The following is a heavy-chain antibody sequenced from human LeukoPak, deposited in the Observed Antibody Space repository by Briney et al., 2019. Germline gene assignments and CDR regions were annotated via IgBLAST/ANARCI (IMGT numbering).Heavy chain of an antibody. Sequence: PGGSLRLSCAASGFTFSSYAMHWVRQAPGKGLEWVAVISYGGSNKYYADSVKGRFTISRDNSKDTLYLQMNSLRAEDTAVYYCARDFGSSGWYGIDYWGQGTLVTVSS. V-gene: IGHV3-30*04. CDR1: GFTFSSYA. J-gene: IGHJ4*02. D-gene: IGHD6-19*01. CDR2: ISYGGSNK. CDR3: ARDFGSSGWYGIDY.